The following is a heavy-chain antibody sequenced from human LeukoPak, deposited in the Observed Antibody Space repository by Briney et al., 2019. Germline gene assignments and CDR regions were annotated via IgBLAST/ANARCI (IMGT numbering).Heavy chain of an antibody. Sequence: GGSLRLSCAASGFTFSSYAMHWVRQAPGKGLEWVAVISYDGSNKYYADSVKGRFTISRDNSKNTLYLQMNSLRAEDTAVYYCARDQHIVVVTAIYYYYYGMDVRGQGTTVTVSS. V-gene: IGHV3-30-3*01. CDR3: ARDQHIVVVTAIYYYYYGMDV. CDR2: ISYDGSNK. CDR1: GFTFSSYA. D-gene: IGHD2-21*02. J-gene: IGHJ6*02.